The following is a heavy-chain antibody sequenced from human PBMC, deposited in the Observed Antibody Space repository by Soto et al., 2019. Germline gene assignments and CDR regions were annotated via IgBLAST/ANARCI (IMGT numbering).Heavy chain of an antibody. CDR2: VYYSGST. CDR1: GGSVSSGSYY. Sequence: QVQLQESGPGLVKPSETLSLTCTVSGGSVSSGSYYWSWIRQPPGKGLEWIGYVYYSGSTNYNPSLKSRVTISLDTSKNQFSLKLSSVTAADTAVYFCARTRDFWSGNDAFDIWGQGTMVTVSS. J-gene: IGHJ3*02. D-gene: IGHD3-3*01. V-gene: IGHV4-61*01. CDR3: ARTRDFWSGNDAFDI.